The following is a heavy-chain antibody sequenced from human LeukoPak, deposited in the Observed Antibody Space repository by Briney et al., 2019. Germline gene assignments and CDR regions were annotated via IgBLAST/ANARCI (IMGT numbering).Heavy chain of an antibody. Sequence: GGSLRLSCAASGFTFSSYAMSWVRQAPGKGLEWVSTISGSGGSTYYADSVEGRFTISRDNSKNTLYLQMNSLRAEDTAVYYCAASDYDFWSAYYNGFDYWGQGTLVTVSS. CDR1: GFTFSSYA. D-gene: IGHD3-3*01. V-gene: IGHV3-23*01. CDR2: ISGSGGST. J-gene: IGHJ4*02. CDR3: AASDYDFWSAYYNGFDY.